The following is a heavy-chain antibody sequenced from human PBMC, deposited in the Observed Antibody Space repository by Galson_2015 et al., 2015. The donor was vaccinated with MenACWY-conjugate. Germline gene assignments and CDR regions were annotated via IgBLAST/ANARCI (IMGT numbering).Heavy chain of an antibody. Sequence: SLRLSCTASGSTLSSYAMSWVRQAPAKGLEWVSVIIASGDITYYAEFLKGRVKITTDNSKNTVYLQMSSLRAEDTAVYYCAKGRRTGSRNAFDVWGQGTMVTVSS. CDR3: AKGRRTGSRNAFDV. J-gene: IGHJ3*01. D-gene: IGHD1-26*01. CDR1: GSTLSSYA. CDR2: IIASGDIT. V-gene: IGHV3-23*01.